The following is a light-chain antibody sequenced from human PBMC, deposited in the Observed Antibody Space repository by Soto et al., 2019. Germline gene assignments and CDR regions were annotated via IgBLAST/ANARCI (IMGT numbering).Light chain of an antibody. V-gene: IGKV1-33*01. J-gene: IGKJ3*01. CDR2: DAS. Sequence: DIQMTQSPSSLSASLGDRVTITCQASQDISNYLNWYQQKPGKAPKLLIYDASNLETGVPSRFSGSGSGTDFTFTISSLQPEDIATYYCQQYDNLPLTFGPGTKVDIK. CDR1: QDISNY. CDR3: QQYDNLPLT.